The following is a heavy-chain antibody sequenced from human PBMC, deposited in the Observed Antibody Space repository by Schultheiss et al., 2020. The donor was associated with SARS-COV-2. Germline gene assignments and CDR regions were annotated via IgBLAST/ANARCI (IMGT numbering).Heavy chain of an antibody. J-gene: IGHJ4*02. D-gene: IGHD2-15*01. CDR1: GASMSTHY. Sequence: SETLSLTCTVSGASMSTHYWTWIRQPPGKGLEWIGYIYYSGTTNYNPSLKSRVTISVDTSKNQFSLKVSSVTAADTAVYYCARIHRDCSGGSCYCFDHWGQGALVTVSS. V-gene: IGHV4-59*11. CDR3: ARIHRDCSGGSCYCFDH. CDR2: IYYSGTT.